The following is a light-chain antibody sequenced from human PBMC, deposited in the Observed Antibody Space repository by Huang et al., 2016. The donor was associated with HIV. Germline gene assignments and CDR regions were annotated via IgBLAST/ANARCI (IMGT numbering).Light chain of an antibody. CDR1: QSISSGY. CDR2: GAS. J-gene: IGKJ2*01. CDR3: QHYGSSPRT. Sequence: ELVLTQSPGTLSLSPGGKATLSCRVSQSISSGYLAWYQQKPGQAPRLFIYGASSRATGIPDRFSGSGSGTDFTLTISRLEPEDFAVYYCQHYGSSPRTFGQGTKLEIK. V-gene: IGKV3-20*01.